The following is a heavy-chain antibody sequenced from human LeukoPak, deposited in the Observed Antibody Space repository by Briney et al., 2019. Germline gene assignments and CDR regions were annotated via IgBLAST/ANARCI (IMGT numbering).Heavy chain of an antibody. CDR2: ISAYNGNT. V-gene: IGHV1-18*01. CDR1: GYTFTSYG. J-gene: IGHJ4*02. Sequence: ASVKVSCKASGYTFTSYGISWVRQAPGQGLEWMGWISAYNGNTNYAQKLQGRVTMTTDTSTSTAYMELRSLRSDDTAVYYCAREGDYVCGSYRLPLDYWGQGTLVTVSS. CDR3: AREGDYVCGSYRLPLDY. D-gene: IGHD3-16*02.